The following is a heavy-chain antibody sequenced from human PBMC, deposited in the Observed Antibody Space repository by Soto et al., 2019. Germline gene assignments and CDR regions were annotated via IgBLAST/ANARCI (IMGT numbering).Heavy chain of an antibody. Sequence: HPGGSLRLSCAASGFTFSSNAMSWVRQAPGKGLEWVSVITNTGGDTLYADSVKGRFAISRDNSKNTLYLQMTNLRAEDTAIYFCAKRQGTGLAAKNFDFWGQGTLVTVSS. J-gene: IGHJ4*02. CDR1: GFTFSSNA. D-gene: IGHD2-15*01. CDR3: AKRQGTGLAAKNFDF. V-gene: IGHV3-23*01. CDR2: ITNTGGDT.